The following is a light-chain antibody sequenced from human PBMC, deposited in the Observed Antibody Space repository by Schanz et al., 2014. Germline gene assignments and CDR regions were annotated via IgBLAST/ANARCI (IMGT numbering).Light chain of an antibody. CDR3: SSYTSSATLR. Sequence: QSALTQPASVSASPGQSITISCTGTATDIGGTYLVSWYQQNPGEAPKLLILGDNHRPSGVSNRFSGSKSANTASLTISGLQAEDEADYYCSSYTSSATLRFGGGTKLTVL. J-gene: IGLJ2*01. CDR2: GDN. V-gene: IGLV2-14*02. CDR1: ATDIGGTYL.